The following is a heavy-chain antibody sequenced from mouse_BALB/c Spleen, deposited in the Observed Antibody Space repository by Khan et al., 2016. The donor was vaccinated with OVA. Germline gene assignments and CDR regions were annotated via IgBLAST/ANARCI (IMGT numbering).Heavy chain of an antibody. CDR2: INTGGDYI. Sequence: EVELVESGGDLVKPGGSLKLSCAASGFTFSTYAMSWVRQTPDKRLEWVATINTGGDYIYYPDSVRGRFAISRDNAKTTLYLQMTSLRSEDTATYYCARHNYGPFAYWGQGTLVTVSA. V-gene: IGHV5-6*01. J-gene: IGHJ3*01. D-gene: IGHD1-1*01. CDR3: ARHNYGPFAY. CDR1: GFTFSTYA.